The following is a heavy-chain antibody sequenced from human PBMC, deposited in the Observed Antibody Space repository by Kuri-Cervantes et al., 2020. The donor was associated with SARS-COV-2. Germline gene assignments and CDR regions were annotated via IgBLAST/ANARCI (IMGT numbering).Heavy chain of an antibody. Sequence: ESLKISCTVSGDSISSYYWSWIRQPPGKGLEWIGEINHSGSTNYNPSLKSRVTISVDTSKNQFSLKLSSVTAADTAVYYCASPCITGIPNDMDVWGQGTTVTVSS. D-gene: IGHD1-20*01. CDR1: GDSISSYY. V-gene: IGHV4-34*01. CDR3: ASPCITGIPNDMDV. CDR2: INHSGST. J-gene: IGHJ6*02.